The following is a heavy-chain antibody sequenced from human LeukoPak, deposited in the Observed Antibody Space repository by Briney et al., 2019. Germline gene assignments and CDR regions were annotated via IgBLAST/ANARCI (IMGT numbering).Heavy chain of an antibody. CDR1: GYTFTGYY. Sequence: ASVKVSCKASGYTFTGYYMHWVRQAPGQGLEWMGWINPNSGGTNYAQKFQGRVTMTRDTSISTAYMELSRLRSDDTAVYYCARVAYSSSPVGMDVWGQGTTVTVSS. D-gene: IGHD6-6*01. J-gene: IGHJ6*02. V-gene: IGHV1-2*02. CDR3: ARVAYSSSPVGMDV. CDR2: INPNSGGT.